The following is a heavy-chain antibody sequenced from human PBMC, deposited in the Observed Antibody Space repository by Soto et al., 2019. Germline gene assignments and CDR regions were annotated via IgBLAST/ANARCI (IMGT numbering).Heavy chain of an antibody. CDR1: GFTFSSYA. CDR2: ISGSGGST. Sequence: GGSLRLSCAASGFTFSSYAMSWVRQAPGKGLEWVSAISGSGGSTYYADSVKGRFTISRDNSKNTLYLQMNSLRAEDTAVYYCAKDLKRKTYSSSSRYYYYGMDVWGQGTTVTVSS. V-gene: IGHV3-23*01. D-gene: IGHD6-6*01. J-gene: IGHJ6*02. CDR3: AKDLKRKTYSSSSRYYYYGMDV.